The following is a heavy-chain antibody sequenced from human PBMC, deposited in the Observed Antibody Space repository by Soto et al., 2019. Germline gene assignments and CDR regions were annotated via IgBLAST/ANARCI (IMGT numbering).Heavy chain of an antibody. CDR2: IWYHGNTY. CDR3: ARDRGYGGNYVFDF. D-gene: IGHD4-4*01. Sequence: SCKAPRDTFTSYYINWFRQAPGKGLEWVATIWYHGNTYYYKDSIKGRFAVSRDNSKNTVFLQMNTLRAEDTATYYCARDRGYGGNYVFDFWGLGTLVTV. CDR1: RDTFTSYY. J-gene: IGHJ4*02. V-gene: IGHV3-33*01.